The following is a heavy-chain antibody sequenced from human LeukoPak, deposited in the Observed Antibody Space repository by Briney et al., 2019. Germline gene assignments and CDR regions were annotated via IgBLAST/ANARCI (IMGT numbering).Heavy chain of an antibody. CDR3: ARDGGLFLGWSPQYWFAP. D-gene: IGHD3-3*01. J-gene: IGHJ5*02. CDR1: GYTFTSYG. Sequence: TSVKVSCKASGYTFTSYGISWVRQAPGQGLEWMGWISAYNGNTNYAQKLQGRVTMTTDTSTSTAYMELRSLRSDDTAVYYCARDGGLFLGWSPQYWFAPWGQETLVTVSS. CDR2: ISAYNGNT. V-gene: IGHV1-18*01.